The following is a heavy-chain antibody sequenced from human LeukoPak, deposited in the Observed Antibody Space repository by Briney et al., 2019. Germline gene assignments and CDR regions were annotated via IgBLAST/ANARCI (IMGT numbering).Heavy chain of an antibody. J-gene: IGHJ5*02. V-gene: IGHV3-33*01. CDR3: ARDGIRYCSSTSCFRYNWFDP. D-gene: IGHD2-2*01. CDR1: GFTFSSYG. CDR2: IWYDGSNK. Sequence: GGSLRLSCAASGFTFSSYGMHWVRQAPGKGLEWVAVIWYDGSNKNYADSVKGRFTISRDNSKNTLYLQMNSLRAEDTAVYYCARDGIRYCSSTSCFRYNWFDPWGQGTLVTVSS.